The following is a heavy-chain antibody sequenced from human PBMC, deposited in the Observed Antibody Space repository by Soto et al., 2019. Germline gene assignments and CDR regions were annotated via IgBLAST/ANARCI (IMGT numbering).Heavy chain of an antibody. D-gene: IGHD3-10*02. CDR1: GFTFNNYA. CDR2: ISDNGDTT. J-gene: IGHJ4*02. CDR3: AKAPPMSLYSVY. Sequence: EVQLLESGGGLVQPGGSLRLSCAASGFTFNNYAMNWVRQAPGKGLEWVSAISDNGDTTHYADSVKGRFTISRDNSKNTVYMQRHSLKAEEPTVYYCAKAPPMSLYSVYWAQGTLVTVSS. V-gene: IGHV3-23*01.